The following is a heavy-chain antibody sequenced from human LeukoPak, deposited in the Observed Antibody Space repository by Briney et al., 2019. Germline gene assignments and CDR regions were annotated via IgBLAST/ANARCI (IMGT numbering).Heavy chain of an antibody. Sequence: SQTLSLTCTVSGGSISSGDYYWSWIRQPPGKGLEWIGSIYHSGSTYYNPSLKSRVTISVDTSKNQFSLKLSSVTAADTAVYYCARSPERWLQLLIDYWGQGTLVTVSS. D-gene: IGHD5-24*01. J-gene: IGHJ4*02. CDR1: GGSISSGDYY. V-gene: IGHV4-30-2*03. CDR3: ARSPERWLQLLIDY. CDR2: IYHSGST.